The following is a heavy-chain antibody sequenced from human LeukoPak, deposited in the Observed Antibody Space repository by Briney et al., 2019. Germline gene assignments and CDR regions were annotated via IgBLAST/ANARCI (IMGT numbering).Heavy chain of an antibody. CDR3: ARSLVGAPSRVYFDY. J-gene: IGHJ4*02. D-gene: IGHD1-26*01. Sequence: ASVKVSCKASGYTFTSYYMHWVRQAPGQGLEWMGIINPSGGSTSYAQKFQGRVTMTRDMSTSTDYMELSSLRSEDTAVYYCARSLVGAPSRVYFDYWGQGTLVTVSS. V-gene: IGHV1-46*01. CDR1: GYTFTSYY. CDR2: INPSGGST.